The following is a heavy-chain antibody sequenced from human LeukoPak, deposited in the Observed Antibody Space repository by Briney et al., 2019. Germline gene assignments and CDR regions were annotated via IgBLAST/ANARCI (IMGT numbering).Heavy chain of an antibody. CDR2: ISSSGSTI. J-gene: IGHJ4*02. Sequence: GGSLRLSCAASGFTFSSYGMHWVRQAPGKGLEWVSYISSSGSTIYYADSVKGRFTISRDNAKNSLYLQMNSLRAEDTAVYYCARGYCSGGSCYSDFDYWGQGTLVTVSS. CDR3: ARGYCSGGSCYSDFDY. V-gene: IGHV3-48*04. D-gene: IGHD2-15*01. CDR1: GFTFSSYG.